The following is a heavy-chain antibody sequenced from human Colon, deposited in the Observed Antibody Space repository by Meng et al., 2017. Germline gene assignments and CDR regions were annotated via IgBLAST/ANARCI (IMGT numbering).Heavy chain of an antibody. CDR2: IYYTGST. CDR3: ARGPLDY. V-gene: IGHV4-61*01. J-gene: IGHJ4*02. Sequence: VRLPASGPGLVRPSETLSLTCTVSGGSVSSGSYYWSWIRQPPGKGLEWIGYIYYTGSTNYNPSLKSRVTISVDTSKNQFSLKLSSVTAADTAVYYCARGPLDYWGQGTLVTVSS. CDR1: GGSVSSGSYY.